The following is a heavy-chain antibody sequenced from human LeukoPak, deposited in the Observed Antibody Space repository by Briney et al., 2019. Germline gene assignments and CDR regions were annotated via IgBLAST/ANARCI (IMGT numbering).Heavy chain of an antibody. J-gene: IGHJ4*02. CDR3: ARDGDGSSDY. V-gene: IGHV4-59*12. CDR1: GGSMSSYY. Sequence: PSETLSLTCTVSGGSMSSYYWSWIRQSPRKGLEWIGYIYYSGSTEYNPSLKSRVTISVDTSKNQFSLKLSSVTAADTAVYYCARDGDGSSDYWGQGTLVTVSS. D-gene: IGHD5-24*01. CDR2: IYYSGST.